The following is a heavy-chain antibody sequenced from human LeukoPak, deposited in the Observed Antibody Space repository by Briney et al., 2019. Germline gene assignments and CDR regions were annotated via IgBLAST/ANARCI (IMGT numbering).Heavy chain of an antibody. D-gene: IGHD5-18*01. V-gene: IGHV3-74*01. J-gene: IGHJ6*02. CDR1: GFTFSRYW. CDR2: IKIDGSNT. CDR3: ARDTAYGMDV. Sequence: GGSLRLSCAASGFTFSRYWMHWIRQAPGKGLVWVSRIKIDGSNTIYADSVKGRFTFSRDNAKNTLHLQLNSLRAEDTAVYYCARDTAYGMDVWGQGTTVTVSS.